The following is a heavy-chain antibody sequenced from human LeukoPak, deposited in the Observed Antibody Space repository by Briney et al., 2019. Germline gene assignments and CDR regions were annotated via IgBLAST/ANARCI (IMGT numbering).Heavy chain of an antibody. D-gene: IGHD6-6*01. Sequence: PSETLSLTCAVYGGSFSGYYWSWIRQPPGKGLEWIGEINHSGSTNYNPSLKSRVTISVDTSKNQFSLELSSVTAADTAVYYCARGGGYSSSFSLLFDYWGQGTLVTVSS. CDR3: ARGGGYSSSFSLLFDY. CDR1: GGSFSGYY. V-gene: IGHV4-34*01. J-gene: IGHJ4*02. CDR2: INHSGST.